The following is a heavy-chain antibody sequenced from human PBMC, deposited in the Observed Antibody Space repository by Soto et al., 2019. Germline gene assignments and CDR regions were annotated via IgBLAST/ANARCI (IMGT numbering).Heavy chain of an antibody. CDR1: GFTFSSYA. D-gene: IGHD1-1*01. V-gene: IGHV3-23*01. CDR3: AKGATANPKRYFVS. Sequence: HPGGSLRLSCAASGFTFSSYAMSWVRQGPGKGLEWVAAISASGITTHYADSVKGRFTFSRDNSNNTLYLQMNSLRADDTAVYFCAKGATANPKRYFVSWGQGTPVTVSS. CDR2: ISASGITT. J-gene: IGHJ4*02.